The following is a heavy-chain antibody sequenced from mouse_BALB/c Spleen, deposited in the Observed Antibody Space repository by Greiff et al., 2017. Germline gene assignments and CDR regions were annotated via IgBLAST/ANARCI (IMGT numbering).Heavy chain of an antibody. CDR3: ASLITTAFAY. CDR2: ISYSGST. V-gene: IGHV3-2*02. CDR1: GYSITSDYA. Sequence: EVKLMESGPGLVKPSQSLSLTCTVTGYSITSDYAWNWIRQFPGNKLEWMGYISYSGSTSYNPSLKSRISITRDTSKNQFFLQLNSVTTEDTATYYCASLITTAFAYWGQGTLVTVSA. J-gene: IGHJ3*01. D-gene: IGHD1-1*01.